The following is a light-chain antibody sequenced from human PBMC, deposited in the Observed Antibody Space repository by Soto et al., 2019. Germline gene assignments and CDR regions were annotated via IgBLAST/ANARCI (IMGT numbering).Light chain of an antibody. V-gene: IGLV2-8*01. CDR1: SSDVGSYNF. CDR2: EVN. Sequence: QSALTQHPSASGSPGQSVTISCTGTSSDVGSYNFVSWYQHHPGKAPKLIIYEVNKRPSGVPNRFSGSKSGSTASLTVSGLQTEDEADYYCNSYAGSNTYIFGTGTKLTVL. J-gene: IGLJ1*01. CDR3: NSYAGSNTYI.